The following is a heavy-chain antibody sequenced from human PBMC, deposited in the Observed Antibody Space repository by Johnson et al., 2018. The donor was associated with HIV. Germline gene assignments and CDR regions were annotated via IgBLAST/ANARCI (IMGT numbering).Heavy chain of an antibody. Sequence: QEKLVESGGGVVQPGGSLRLSCAASGFTFSSYGMHWVRQAPGKGLEWVAFIRYDGSNKYYADSVKGRFTISRDNSKNTLYLQMNSLRAEDTAVYYCAKEDGSGGATTGNAFEIWGQGTMVTVSS. D-gene: IGHD1-26*01. CDR3: AKEDGSGGATTGNAFEI. J-gene: IGHJ3*02. CDR2: IRYDGSNK. CDR1: GFTFSSYG. V-gene: IGHV3-30*02.